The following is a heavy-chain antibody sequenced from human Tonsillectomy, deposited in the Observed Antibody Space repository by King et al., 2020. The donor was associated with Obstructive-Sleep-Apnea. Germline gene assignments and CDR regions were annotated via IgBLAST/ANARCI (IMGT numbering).Heavy chain of an antibody. Sequence: QLQESGPGMVKPSETLSLTSTRSGCSPSSNRYYSGGIRQPPGEGVEWIGGIYYCGGTHSNPSLKSRGSISVDTSKTQFSLKLSSVTAADPAVYYCARALRTMVRGVMGWFDPWGQGTLVTVSS. V-gene: IGHV4-39*07. CDR3: ARALRTMVRGVMGWFDP. D-gene: IGHD3-10*01. CDR2: IYYCGGT. J-gene: IGHJ5*02. CDR1: GCSPSSNRYY.